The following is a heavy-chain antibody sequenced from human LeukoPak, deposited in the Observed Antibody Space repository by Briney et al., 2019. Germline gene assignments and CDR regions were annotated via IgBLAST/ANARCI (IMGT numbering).Heavy chain of an antibody. CDR3: ARSEAGGYCSGGSCYSTHYYGMDV. D-gene: IGHD2-15*01. J-gene: IGHJ6*02. Sequence: PGGSLRLSCAASGFTFSDYYMSWIRQAPGKGLEWVSYISSSGSTIYYADSVKGRFTISRDNAKNSLYLQMNSLRAEDTAVYYCARSEAGGYCSGGSCYSTHYYGMDVWGQGTTVTVSS. V-gene: IGHV3-11*01. CDR1: GFTFSDYY. CDR2: ISSSGSTI.